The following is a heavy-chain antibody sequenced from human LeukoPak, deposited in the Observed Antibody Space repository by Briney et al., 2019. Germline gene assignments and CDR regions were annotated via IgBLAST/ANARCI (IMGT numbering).Heavy chain of an antibody. Sequence: GGSLRLSCAASGFTVSSNYMSWVRQAPGKGLEWVSVIYSGGSTYYADSVKGRFTISRDNSRNTLYLQMNSLRAEDTAVYYCARDRRYYDSSGYYHWIDYWGQGTLVTVSS. D-gene: IGHD3-22*01. J-gene: IGHJ4*02. V-gene: IGHV3-53*01. CDR2: IYSGGST. CDR3: ARDRRYYDSSGYYHWIDY. CDR1: GFTVSSNY.